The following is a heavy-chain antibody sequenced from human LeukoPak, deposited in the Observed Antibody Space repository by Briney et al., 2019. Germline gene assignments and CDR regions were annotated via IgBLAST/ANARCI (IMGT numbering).Heavy chain of an antibody. D-gene: IGHD6-19*01. J-gene: IGHJ3*02. CDR2: ISAYNGDT. CDR1: GYTFTSYG. V-gene: IGHV1-18*01. CDR3: ARGGWYEGRAFDI. Sequence: ASVKVSCKASGYTFTSYGIGWARQAPGQGLEWMGWISAYNGDTNYAQKLQGRVTMTTDTFTSTAYMELRSLGSDDAAVYYCARGGWYEGRAFDIWGQGTMVTVSS.